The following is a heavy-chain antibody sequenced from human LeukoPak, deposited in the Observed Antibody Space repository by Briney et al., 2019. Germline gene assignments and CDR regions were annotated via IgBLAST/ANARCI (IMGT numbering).Heavy chain of an antibody. V-gene: IGHV3-30*04. CDR1: GFTFSSYA. J-gene: IGHJ4*02. D-gene: IGHD6-13*01. CDR2: ISYDGSNK. Sequence: PGRSLRLSCAASGFTFSSYAMHWVRQAPGKGLEWVAVISYDGSNKYYADSVKGRFTISRDNSKNTLYLQMSSLRAEDTAVYYCARDSSIAAAGTLDYWGQGTLVTVSS. CDR3: ARDSSIAAAGTLDY.